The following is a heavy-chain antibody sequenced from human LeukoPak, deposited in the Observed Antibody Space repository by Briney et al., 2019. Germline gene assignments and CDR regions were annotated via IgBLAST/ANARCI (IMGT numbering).Heavy chain of an antibody. V-gene: IGHV1-46*01. CDR2: INPSGGST. D-gene: IGHD3-22*01. Sequence: ASVKVSCKASGYTFISYYIHWVRQAPGQGLEWMGIINPSGGSTSYAQKFQGRVSMTRDTSTSTVYMELSSLRSEDTAVYYCARDRDDSSGYYYAVDFDYWGQGTLVSVSS. J-gene: IGHJ4*02. CDR1: GYTFISYY. CDR3: ARDRDDSSGYYYAVDFDY.